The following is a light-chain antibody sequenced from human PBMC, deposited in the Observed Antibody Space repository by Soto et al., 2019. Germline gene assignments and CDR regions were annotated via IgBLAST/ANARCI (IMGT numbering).Light chain of an antibody. Sequence: EIVMTQSPATPSVSPGERATLSCGASQSVSTFLAWYQQKPGQAPRLLIHSASTWATGVPARFSGSGSGTEFILTIGSLQSEDFAAYYCQQYNSWPYTFGQGTKLEIK. CDR1: QSVSTF. J-gene: IGKJ2*01. CDR3: QQYNSWPYT. V-gene: IGKV3-15*01. CDR2: SAS.